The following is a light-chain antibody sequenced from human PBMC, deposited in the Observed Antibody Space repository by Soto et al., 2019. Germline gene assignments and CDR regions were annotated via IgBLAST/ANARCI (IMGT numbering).Light chain of an antibody. CDR2: AAS. CDR3: QQYGSSVTWT. CDR1: QSVTSNY. V-gene: IGKV3-20*01. Sequence: EVVLTQSPGTVSLSPGERATLSCRASQSVTSNYLAWYQQEPGQAPRLLIDAASSRATGIPDRFSGSESGTDFALSIGRLEAEDFAVYYFQQYGSSVTWTFGQGTKVEIK. J-gene: IGKJ1*01.